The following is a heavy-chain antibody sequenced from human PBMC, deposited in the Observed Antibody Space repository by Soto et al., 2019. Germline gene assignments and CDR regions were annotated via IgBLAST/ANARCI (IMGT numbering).Heavy chain of an antibody. V-gene: IGHV1-2*02. CDR1: GYTFTGYY. D-gene: IGHD3-9*01. Sequence: ASVKVSCKASGYTFTGYYMHWVRQAPGQGLEWMGWINPNSGGTNYAQKFQGRVTMTRGTSISTAYMELSRLRSDDTAVHYCARSRMLRYFDWLSHDAFDVWGQGTMVTVSS. CDR2: INPNSGGT. J-gene: IGHJ3*01. CDR3: ARSRMLRYFDWLSHDAFDV.